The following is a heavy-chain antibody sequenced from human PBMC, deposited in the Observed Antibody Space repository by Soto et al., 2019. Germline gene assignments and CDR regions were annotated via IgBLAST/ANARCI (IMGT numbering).Heavy chain of an antibody. V-gene: IGHV3-30*18. D-gene: IGHD3-16*01. CDR3: AKDGGPRDYYYYYGMDV. Sequence: PGGSLRLSCAASGGPFSSYGMHWVRQAPGKGLEWVAVISYDGSNKYYADSVKGRFTISRDNSKNTLYLQMNSLRAEDTAVYYCAKDGGPRDYYYYYGMDVWGQGTTVTVSS. CDR2: ISYDGSNK. J-gene: IGHJ6*02. CDR1: GGPFSSYG.